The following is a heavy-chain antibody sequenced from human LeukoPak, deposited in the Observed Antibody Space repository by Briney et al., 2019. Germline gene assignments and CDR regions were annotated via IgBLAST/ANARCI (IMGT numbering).Heavy chain of an antibody. D-gene: IGHD3-22*01. CDR3: ARHYDSSGYWYYFDY. J-gene: IGHJ4*02. V-gene: IGHV4-59*08. Sequence: SETLSLTCTVSGGSISSYSWSWIRQPPGKGLEWIGYIYYSGSTDYNPSLKSRVTISVDTSKNQFSLKLSSVTAADTAVYYCARHYDSSGYWYYFDYWGQGTLVTASS. CDR1: GGSISSYS. CDR2: IYYSGST.